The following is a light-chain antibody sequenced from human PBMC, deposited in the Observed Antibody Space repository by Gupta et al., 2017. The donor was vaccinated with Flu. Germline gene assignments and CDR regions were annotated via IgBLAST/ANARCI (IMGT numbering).Light chain of an antibody. Sequence: FMLPQHHPASASPAGPVTISCTRASGSIATTYVQFYQHRPGSSPTTVIYEDNRRLSRVPARFSGSIDSSTNSASVTISGLKIEDEADDYCQSYVSISRYLVFGGGTKLTVL. CDR1: SGSIATTY. CDR3: QSYVSISRYLV. V-gene: IGLV6-57*01. CDR2: EDN. J-gene: IGLJ2*01.